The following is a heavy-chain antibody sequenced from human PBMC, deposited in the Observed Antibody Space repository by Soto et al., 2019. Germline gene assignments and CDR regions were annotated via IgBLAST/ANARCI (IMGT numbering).Heavy chain of an antibody. J-gene: IGHJ3*02. Sequence: SETLSLTCTVSGGSISSSSYYWGWIRQPPGKGLEWIGSIYYSGSTYYNPSLKSRVTISVDTSKNQFSLKLSSVTAADTAVYYCARLPSTIXLAGGAFDIWGQGTMVTVSS. CDR3: ARLPSTIXLAGGAFDI. CDR1: GGSISSSSYY. CDR2: IYYSGST. D-gene: IGHD3-9*01. V-gene: IGHV4-39*01.